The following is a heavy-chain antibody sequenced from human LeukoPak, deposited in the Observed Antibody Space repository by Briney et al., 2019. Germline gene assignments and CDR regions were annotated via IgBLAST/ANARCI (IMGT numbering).Heavy chain of an antibody. V-gene: IGHV1-2*02. D-gene: IGHD4-17*01. CDR1: GYTFTGYY. J-gene: IGHJ3*02. CDR2: INPNSGGT. Sequence: ASVKVSCKASGYTFTGYYMHWVRQAPGQGLEWMGWINPNSGGTNYAQKFQGRVTMTRDTSNSTAYMELSRLRSDDTAVYYCARDLGHDYGDYDAFDIWGQGTMVTVSS. CDR3: ARDLGHDYGDYDAFDI.